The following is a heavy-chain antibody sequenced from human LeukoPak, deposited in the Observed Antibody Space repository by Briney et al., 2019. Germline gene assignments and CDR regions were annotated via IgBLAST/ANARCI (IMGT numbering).Heavy chain of an antibody. Sequence: SGSGGSTYYADSVEGRFTISRDNSKNTLYLQMNNLRAEDTAVYYCANEIYFDTTGPHYWGQGTLVTVSS. J-gene: IGHJ4*02. CDR3: ANEIYFDTTGPHY. V-gene: IGHV3-23*01. D-gene: IGHD3-22*01. CDR2: SGSGGST.